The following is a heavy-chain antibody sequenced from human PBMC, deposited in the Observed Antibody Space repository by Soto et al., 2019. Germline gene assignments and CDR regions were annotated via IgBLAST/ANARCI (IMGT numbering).Heavy chain of an antibody. CDR1: GGSISSGDYY. CDR3: ARVSVDDYGNYGIDY. V-gene: IGHV4-30-4*01. D-gene: IGHD4-17*01. Sequence: SETLSLNCTVSGGSISSGDYYWSWIRQPPGKGLEWIGYIYYSGSTYYNPSLKSRVTISVDTSKNQFSLKLSSVTAADTAVYYCARVSVDDYGNYGIDYWGQGTLVTVS. J-gene: IGHJ4*02. CDR2: IYYSGST.